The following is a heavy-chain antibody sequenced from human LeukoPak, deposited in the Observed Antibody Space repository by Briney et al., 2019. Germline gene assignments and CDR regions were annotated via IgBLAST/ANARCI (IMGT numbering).Heavy chain of an antibody. CDR2: IRHDGSNK. D-gene: IGHD1-26*01. V-gene: IGHV3-30*02. CDR1: GFPFSSYA. Sequence: GGSLRLSCAASGFPFSSYAMHWVRQAPGTGLEWVAFIRHDGSNKYHSNSVQGRFTISRDNSRNTLYLQLNSLRPEDTAVYYCARGISGRYFFDYWGQGTLVTVSS. CDR3: ARGISGRYFFDY. J-gene: IGHJ4*02.